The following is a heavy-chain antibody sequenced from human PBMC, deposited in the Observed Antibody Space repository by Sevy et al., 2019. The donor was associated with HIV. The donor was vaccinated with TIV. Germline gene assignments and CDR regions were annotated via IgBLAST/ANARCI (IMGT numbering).Heavy chain of an antibody. CDR2: INPNSGGT. CDR3: ARDLPVYDSLTGNHYGMDV. V-gene: IGHV1-2*02. Sequence: ASVKVSCKASGYTFTGYYMHWVRQAPGQGLEWMGWINPNSGGTNYAQKFQGRVTMTRDTCISTAYMELSRLRSDDPAVYYCARDLPVYDSLTGNHYGMDVWGQGTTVTVSS. D-gene: IGHD3-9*01. J-gene: IGHJ6*02. CDR1: GYTFTGYY.